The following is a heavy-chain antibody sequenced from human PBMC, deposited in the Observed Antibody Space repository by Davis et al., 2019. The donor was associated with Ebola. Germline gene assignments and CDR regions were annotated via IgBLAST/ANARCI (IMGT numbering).Heavy chain of an antibody. D-gene: IGHD3-16*01. J-gene: IGHJ3*02. CDR2: IYYSGTT. CDR1: GGSVSSGSYY. CDR3: AREAGGGAFDI. Sequence: LRLSCTVSGGSVSSGSYYWNWIRQHPGEGLEWIGIIYYSGTTHYNPSLKSRVIISRDTSKNQFSLKLSSVTAADTAVYYCAREAGGGAFDIWGQGTMITVSS. V-gene: IGHV4-31*03.